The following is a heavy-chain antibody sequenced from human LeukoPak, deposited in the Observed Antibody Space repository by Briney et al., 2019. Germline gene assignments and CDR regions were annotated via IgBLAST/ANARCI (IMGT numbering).Heavy chain of an antibody. J-gene: IGHJ4*02. CDR3: AKSTSFYLDS. V-gene: IGHV3-23*01. CDR1: GFTVSGSA. CDR2: ISGSGDAT. Sequence: PGGSLRLSCAVSGFTVSGSAMTWVRQAPGKGLECVSVISGSGDATNYADSVKGRFTISRDNSKSTLYVQMNSLRAEDTAVYYCAKSTSFYLDSWGQGTLVTVSS.